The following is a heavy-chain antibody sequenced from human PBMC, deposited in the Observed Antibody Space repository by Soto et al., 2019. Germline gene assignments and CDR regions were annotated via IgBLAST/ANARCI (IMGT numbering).Heavy chain of an antibody. CDR1: GFTFSNYG. CDR3: ASGLVAASDYYGLDV. J-gene: IGHJ6*02. CDR2: IWHDGNNK. V-gene: IGHV3-33*01. D-gene: IGHD1-26*01. Sequence: GESLKISCAASGFTFSNYGMHWVRQAPGKGLEWVAIIWHDGNNKYYADSVRGRFIISRDNSKNRMYLQMNSLSGEDTAVYYCASGLVAASDYYGLDVWGQGTPVTVSS.